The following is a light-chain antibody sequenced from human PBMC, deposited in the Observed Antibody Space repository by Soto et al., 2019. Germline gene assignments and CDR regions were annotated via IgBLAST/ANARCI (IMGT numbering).Light chain of an antibody. CDR3: SSYTTSSTRV. J-gene: IGLJ1*01. Sequence: QSVLTQPASVSGSPGQSIAISCSGSSSDLGIYNYVSWYQQHPGKVPKLIIFEVTNRPSGVSNRFSGSKSGNTASLTISGLQAEDEADYYSSSYTTSSTRVFGTGTKVTVL. CDR2: EVT. V-gene: IGLV2-14*01. CDR1: SSDLGIYNY.